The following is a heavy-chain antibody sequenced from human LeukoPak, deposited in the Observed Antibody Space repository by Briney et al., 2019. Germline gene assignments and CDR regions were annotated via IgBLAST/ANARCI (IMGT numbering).Heavy chain of an antibody. CDR2: ISHTGGSP. J-gene: IGHJ4*02. D-gene: IGHD5-24*01. CDR1: GITFSSYG. Sequence: GGSLRLSCAASGITFSSYGMSWIRQAPGKGLEWVSSISHTGGSPYYADSVKGRFTVSRDNSENTLYLQMNSLRADDTAVYFCAKSGYNRFDYWGQGTLVTVSS. V-gene: IGHV3-23*01. CDR3: AKSGYNRFDY.